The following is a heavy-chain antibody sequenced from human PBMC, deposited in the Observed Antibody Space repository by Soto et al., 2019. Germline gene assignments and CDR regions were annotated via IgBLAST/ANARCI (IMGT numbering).Heavy chain of an antibody. V-gene: IGHV3-23*01. D-gene: IGHD3-3*01. CDR2: ISGSGGST. Sequence: EVQLLESGGGLVQPGGSLRLSCAASGFTFSSYAMSWVRQAPGKWLEWVSAISGSGGSTYYADSVKGRFTISRDNSKNALYLQMNSMRAEDTSVYYCAKVPGGGRRDGYNYTHPGWWGQGTLVTVSS. CDR3: AKVPGGGRRDGYNYTHPGW. J-gene: IGHJ4*02. CDR1: GFTFSSYA.